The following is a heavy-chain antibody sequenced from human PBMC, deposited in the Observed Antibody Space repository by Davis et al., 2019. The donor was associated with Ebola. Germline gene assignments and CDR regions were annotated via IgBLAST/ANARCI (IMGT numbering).Heavy chain of an antibody. CDR3: AKDNRNIWSEV. CDR2: GTGADT. D-gene: IGHD2/OR15-2a*01. V-gene: IGHV3-23*01. CDR1: GFIFRTYV. J-gene: IGHJ3*01. Sequence: GESLKISCSASGFIFRTYVMSWVRQAPGKGLAWVSTYGTGADTYYADSVKGRFTIYRDNSKNTLSLQMNGLRVEDTAIYYCAKDNRNIWSEVWGQGTMVTVSS.